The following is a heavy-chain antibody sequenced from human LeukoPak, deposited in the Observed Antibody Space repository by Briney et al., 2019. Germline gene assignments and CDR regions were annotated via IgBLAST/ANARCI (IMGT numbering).Heavy chain of an antibody. J-gene: IGHJ4*02. CDR2: INPNSGGT. Sequence: ASVKVSCKASGYTFSGYYVHWVRQAPGQGLEWMGWINPNSGGTNYAQKFQGRVTMTRDTSISTAYMELRRLGSDDTAVYYCARMAAAGSLWGQGTLVTVSS. V-gene: IGHV1-2*02. D-gene: IGHD6-13*01. CDR3: ARMAAAGSL. CDR1: GYTFSGYY.